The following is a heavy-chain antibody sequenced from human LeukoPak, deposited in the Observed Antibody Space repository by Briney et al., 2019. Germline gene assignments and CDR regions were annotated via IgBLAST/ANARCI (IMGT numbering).Heavy chain of an antibody. D-gene: IGHD3-16*02. Sequence: SETLSLTCAVYGGTFSGYYWSWIRQPPGKGLEWIGEINHSESTNYNPSLKSRVTISVDTSKNQFSLKLSSVTAADTAVYYCARDPYVWGSYRYRFDYWGQGTLVTVSS. CDR2: INHSEST. V-gene: IGHV4-34*01. CDR3: ARDPYVWGSYRYRFDY. J-gene: IGHJ4*02. CDR1: GGTFSGYY.